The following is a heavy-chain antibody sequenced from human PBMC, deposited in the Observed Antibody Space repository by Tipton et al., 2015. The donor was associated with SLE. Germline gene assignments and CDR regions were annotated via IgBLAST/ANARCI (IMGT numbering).Heavy chain of an antibody. V-gene: IGHV4-34*01. D-gene: IGHD6-13*01. CDR1: GGSFSGHY. J-gene: IGHJ3*02. Sequence: TLSLTCAVYGGSFSGHYWSWIRQPPGKGLEWIGEINHSGSTNYNPSLKSRVTISVDTSKNQFSLKLSSVTAADTAVYYCARDRGWDSNDPGVAFDIWGQGTMVTVSS. CDR2: INHSGST. CDR3: ARDRGWDSNDPGVAFDI.